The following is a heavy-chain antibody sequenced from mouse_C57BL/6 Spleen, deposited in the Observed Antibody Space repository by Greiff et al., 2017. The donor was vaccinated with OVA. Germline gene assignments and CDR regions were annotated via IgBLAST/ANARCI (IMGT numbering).Heavy chain of an antibody. CDR1: GYSITSGYY. Sequence: ESGPGLVKPSQSLSLTCSVTGYSITSGYYWNWIRQFPGNKLEWMGYISYDGSNNYNPSLKNRISITRDTSKNQFFLKLNSVTTEDTATYYCARETTMVTRYYFDYWGQGTTLTVSS. J-gene: IGHJ2*01. CDR3: ARETTMVTRYYFDY. CDR2: ISYDGSN. V-gene: IGHV3-6*01. D-gene: IGHD2-2*01.